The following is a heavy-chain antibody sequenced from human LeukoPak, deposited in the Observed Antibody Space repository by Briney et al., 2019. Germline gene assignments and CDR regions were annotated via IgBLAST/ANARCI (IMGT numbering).Heavy chain of an antibody. J-gene: IGHJ3*02. CDR3: ARHAPTRWPDTPERRRLSTAFDI. D-gene: IGHD1-1*01. CDR2: IYYSGST. Sequence: PSETLSLTCTVSGGSISSYYWSWIRQPPGKGLEWIGYIYYSGSTNYNPSLKSRVTISVDTSKNQFSLKLSSVTAADTAVYYCARHAPTRWPDTPERRRLSTAFDIWGQGTMVTVSS. V-gene: IGHV4-59*08. CDR1: GGSISSYY.